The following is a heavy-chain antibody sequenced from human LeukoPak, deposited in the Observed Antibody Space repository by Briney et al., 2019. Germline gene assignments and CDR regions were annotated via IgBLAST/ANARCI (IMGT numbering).Heavy chain of an antibody. J-gene: IGHJ3*02. Sequence: SETLSLTCTVSGGSISSHYWSWIRQPPGKGLEWIGYIYYSGSTNYNPSLKSRVTISVDTSKNQFSLKLSSVTAADTAVYYCARDQGAGYGAFDIWGQGTMVTVSS. V-gene: IGHV4-59*11. CDR1: GGSISSHY. D-gene: IGHD5-12*01. CDR2: IYYSGST. CDR3: ARDQGAGYGAFDI.